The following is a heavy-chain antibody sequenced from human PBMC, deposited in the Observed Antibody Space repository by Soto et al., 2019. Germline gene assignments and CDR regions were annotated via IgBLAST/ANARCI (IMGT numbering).Heavy chain of an antibody. CDR1: GYSFTSYW. CDR3: ARLGGATVTTPSSRGYYGMDV. Sequence: EVQLVQSGAEVKKPGESLKISCKGSGYSFTSYWIGWVRQMPGKGLEWMGIIYPGDSDTRYSPSFQGQVTISADKSISTAYLQWSSLKASDTAMYYCARLGGATVTTPSSRGYYGMDVWGQGTTVTVSS. CDR2: IYPGDSDT. J-gene: IGHJ6*02. V-gene: IGHV5-51*01. D-gene: IGHD4-17*01.